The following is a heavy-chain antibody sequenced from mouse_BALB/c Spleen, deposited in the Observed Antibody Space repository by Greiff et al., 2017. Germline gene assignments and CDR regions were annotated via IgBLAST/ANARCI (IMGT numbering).Heavy chain of an antibody. J-gene: IGHJ4*01. CDR2: IYPGDGDT. V-gene: IGHV1-82*01. CDR3: ARDPAMDY. CDR1: GYAFSSSW. Sequence: VQLQQSGPELVKPGASVKISCKASGYAFSSSWMNWVKQRPGQGLEWIGRIYPGDGDTNYNGKFKGKATLTADKSSSTAYMQLSSLTSVDSAVYFCARDPAMDYWGQGTSVTVSS.